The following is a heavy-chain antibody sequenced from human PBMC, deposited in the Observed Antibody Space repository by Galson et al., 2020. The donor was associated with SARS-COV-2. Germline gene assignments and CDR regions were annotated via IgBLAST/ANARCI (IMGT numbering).Heavy chain of an antibody. J-gene: IGHJ4*02. CDR3: ARGTRMPMADTSGFDS. Sequence: GGSLRLSCAASGLTFSDCSMNWVRQAPGKGLEWVPTISSTSGHIYHADAVKGRFTISRDNAKNSLYLQMNSLRAEDTAVYYCARGTRMPMADTSGFDSWGQGTLVTVSS. CDR1: GLTFSDCS. D-gene: IGHD6-19*01. V-gene: IGHV3-21*01. CDR2: ISSTSGHI.